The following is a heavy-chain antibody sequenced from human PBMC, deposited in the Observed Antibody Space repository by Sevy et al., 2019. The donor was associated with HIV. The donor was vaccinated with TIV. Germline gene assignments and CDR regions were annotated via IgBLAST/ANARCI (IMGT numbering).Heavy chain of an antibody. CDR1: GYTFTNYG. Sequence: ASVKVSCKASGYTFTNYGISWVRQAPGQGLEWMGWINTYNGNIDYAQKLEGRVTLTTDTSMTTAYMELISLRSDDKAVYYCARDRLMAMSPDAFDIWGQGTMVTVSS. V-gene: IGHV1-18*01. J-gene: IGHJ3*02. CDR3: ARDRLMAMSPDAFDI. CDR2: INTYNGNI. D-gene: IGHD3-16*01.